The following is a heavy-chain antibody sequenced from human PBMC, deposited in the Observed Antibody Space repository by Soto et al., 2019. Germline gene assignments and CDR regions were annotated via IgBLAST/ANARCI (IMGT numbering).Heavy chain of an antibody. CDR3: ATIPTYDILTGPVFDY. CDR1: GYTLTELP. V-gene: IGHV1-24*01. J-gene: IGHJ4*02. D-gene: IGHD3-9*01. CDR2: FDPEDGET. Sequence: GASVKVSCKVSGYTLTELPMHWVRQAPGKGLEWMGGFDPEDGETIYAQKFQGRVTMTEDTSTDTAYMELSSLRSEDTAVYYCATIPTYDILTGPVFDYWGQGTLVTVSS.